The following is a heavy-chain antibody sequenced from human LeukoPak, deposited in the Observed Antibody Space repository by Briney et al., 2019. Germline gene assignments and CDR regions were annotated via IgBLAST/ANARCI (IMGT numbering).Heavy chain of an antibody. D-gene: IGHD2-15*01. CDR3: AREAIVVVVAATSSQPNWFDP. CDR2: ISYDGSNK. Sequence: GGSLRLSSAASGFTFSSYAMHWVRQAPGKGLEWVAVISYDGSNKYYADSVKGRFTISRDNSKNTLYLQMNSLRAEDTAVYYCAREAIVVVVAATSSQPNWFDPGGQGTLVTVSS. J-gene: IGHJ5*02. V-gene: IGHV3-30*04. CDR1: GFTFSSYA.